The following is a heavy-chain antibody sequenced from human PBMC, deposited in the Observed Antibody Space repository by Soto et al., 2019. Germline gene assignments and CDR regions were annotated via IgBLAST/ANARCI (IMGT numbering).Heavy chain of an antibody. CDR1: GGTFSDYA. Sequence: QVQLVQSGAEMRKPGSSLRVSCKASGGTFSDYAFSWVRQAPGQGLEWMVGIVPRVGSPNYAQKFGGRVTITADTYSSTVYMALSSLRFDATAVYFCARDRIQLRLGKYSFNGMDVWGQGTNIIVSS. D-gene: IGHD3-16*01. J-gene: IGHJ6*02. V-gene: IGHV1-69*06. CDR3: ARDRIQLRLGKYSFNGMDV. CDR2: IVPRVGSP.